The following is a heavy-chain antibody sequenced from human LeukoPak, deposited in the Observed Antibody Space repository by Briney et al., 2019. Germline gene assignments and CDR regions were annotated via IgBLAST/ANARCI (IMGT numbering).Heavy chain of an antibody. V-gene: IGHV4-38-2*02. J-gene: IGHJ3*02. CDR2: IYHSGST. Sequence: SETLSLTCTVSGYSISSGYYWGWIRQPPGKGLEWIGSIYHSGSTYYNPSLKSRVTISVDTSKNQFSLKLSSVTAADTAVYYCARAAGPDYAFDIWGQGTMVTVSS. CDR3: ARAAGPDYAFDI. CDR1: GYSISSGYY. D-gene: IGHD6-13*01.